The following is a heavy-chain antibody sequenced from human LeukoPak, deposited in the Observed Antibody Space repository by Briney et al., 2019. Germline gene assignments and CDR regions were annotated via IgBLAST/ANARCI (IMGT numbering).Heavy chain of an antibody. J-gene: IGHJ4*02. CDR3: AKTGSRNGGWPYYFDY. Sequence: GGSLRLSCAASGFTFNSYSMNWVRQAPGKGLEWVSSISGSNSYIYYADSMKGRFTISRDNSKNTLYLQMNSLRAEDTAVYYCAKTGSRNGGWPYYFDYWGQGTLVTVSS. V-gene: IGHV3-21*04. CDR2: ISGSNSYI. D-gene: IGHD6-19*01. CDR1: GFTFNSYS.